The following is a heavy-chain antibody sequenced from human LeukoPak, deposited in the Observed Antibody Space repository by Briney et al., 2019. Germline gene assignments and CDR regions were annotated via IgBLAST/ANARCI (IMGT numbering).Heavy chain of an antibody. V-gene: IGHV1-2*02. CDR3: ARAGYYMDV. J-gene: IGHJ6*03. Sequence: ASVKVSCKASGHTFTGYYMHWVRQAPGQGLEWMGWINANSGDTNYAQKFQGRVTMTRDTSISTAYMELSRLRSDDTAVYYCARAGYYMDVWGKGTTVTVSS. CDR2: INANSGDT. CDR1: GHTFTGYY.